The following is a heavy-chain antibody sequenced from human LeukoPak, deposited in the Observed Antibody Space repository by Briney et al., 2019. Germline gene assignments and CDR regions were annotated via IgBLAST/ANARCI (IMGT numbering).Heavy chain of an antibody. D-gene: IGHD3-9*01. CDR2: ISGSSSTI. J-gene: IGHJ4*02. CDR1: GFSFSTYT. CDR3: ARDYDILTGFHN. Sequence: GGSLRLSCAASGFSFSTYTMNWVRQAPGKGLEWISLISGSSSTIYYADSVKGRFTISRDNAKDTLYLQMNSLRAEDTAVYYCARDYDILTGFHNWGQGTLVTVSS. V-gene: IGHV3-21*01.